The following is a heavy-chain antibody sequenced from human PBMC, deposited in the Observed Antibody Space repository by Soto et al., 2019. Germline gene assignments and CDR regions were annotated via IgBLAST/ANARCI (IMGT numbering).Heavy chain of an antibody. D-gene: IGHD3-16*01. CDR1: GGLFSSFA. Sequence: QEQLVQSGAEVKKPGSSVKVSCKDSGGLFSSFAISWVRQAPGQGIEWMGGIIPVFGTTNYAQKFQGRVTITADESTTTAYTELSSLTSDNPAMYFCARGGGPYVWFNEFWGQGTQVTVAS. V-gene: IGHV1-69*01. J-gene: IGHJ4*02. CDR3: ARGGGPYVWFNEF. CDR2: IIPVFGTT.